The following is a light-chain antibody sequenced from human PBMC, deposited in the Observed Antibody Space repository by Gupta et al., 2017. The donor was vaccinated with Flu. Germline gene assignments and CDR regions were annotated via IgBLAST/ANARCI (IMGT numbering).Light chain of an antibody. Sequence: EIVMTQSPATLSVSPGERATLSCSASQSVSSNLAWYQQKPGQAPRLLIYGASTRATGIPARFSGSGSGTEFTLTISSLQSEDFAVYYCQHENNCPRTFGQGTKLEIK. J-gene: IGKJ2*01. CDR3: QHENNCPRT. CDR2: GAS. V-gene: IGKV3-15*01. CDR1: QSVSSN.